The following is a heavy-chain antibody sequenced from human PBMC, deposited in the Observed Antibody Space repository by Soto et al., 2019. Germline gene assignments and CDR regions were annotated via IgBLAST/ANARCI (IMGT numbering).Heavy chain of an antibody. Sequence: QITLKESGPPLVKPTQTLTLTCTFSGFSLSTTRVGVGWIRQPPGQALEWLALIYWDDDKRYSPFLKSRLTITKDTSKNQVVLTMTNMDPMDTATYFCAHTLVAGLGYYFDYWGQGTLVTVSS. CDR1: GFSLSTTRVG. D-gene: IGHD6-19*01. CDR2: IYWDDDK. J-gene: IGHJ4*02. CDR3: AHTLVAGLGYYFDY. V-gene: IGHV2-5*02.